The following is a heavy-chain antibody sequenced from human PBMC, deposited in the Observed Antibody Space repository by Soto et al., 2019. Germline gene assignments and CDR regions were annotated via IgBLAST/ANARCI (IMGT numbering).Heavy chain of an antibody. CDR1: GFTFSSYG. V-gene: IGHV3-33*01. Sequence: GGSLRLSCAASGFTFSSYGMHWVRQAPGKGLEWVAVIWYDGSNKYYADSVKGRFTISRDNSKNTLYLQMNSLRAEDTAVYYCARTHLDSSSWTGVYDAFDIWGQGTMVTVSS. CDR3: ARTHLDSSSWTGVYDAFDI. CDR2: IWYDGSNK. J-gene: IGHJ3*02. D-gene: IGHD6-13*01.